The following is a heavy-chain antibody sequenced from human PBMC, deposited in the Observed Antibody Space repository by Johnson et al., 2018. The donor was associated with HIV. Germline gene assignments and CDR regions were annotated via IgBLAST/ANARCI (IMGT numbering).Heavy chain of an antibody. J-gene: IGHJ3*02. Sequence: VQLVESGGGVVQPGRSLRLSCAASGFTFSSYAMHWVRQAPGKGLEWVAVISYDGSNKYYADSVKGRFTISRDNSKNTLYLQMNSLRAEDTALYYRASPAGCREFNFNDAFDIWGQGTMVTVAS. D-gene: IGHD3-10*01. CDR3: ASPAGCREFNFNDAFDI. V-gene: IGHV3-30*04. CDR2: ISYDGSNK. CDR1: GFTFSSYA.